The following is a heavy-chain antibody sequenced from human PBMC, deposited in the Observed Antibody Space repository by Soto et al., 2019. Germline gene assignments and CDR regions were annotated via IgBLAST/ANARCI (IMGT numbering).Heavy chain of an antibody. V-gene: IGHV4-59*01. CDR1: GGSISSYY. CDR3: ARDRGDAFDI. Sequence: QVQLQESGPGLVKPSETLSLTCTVSGGSISSYYWSWIRQPPGKGLEWIGYIYYSGSTDYNPSLKSRVTISVDTSKTQCSLKLSSVTAADTAVYYCARDRGDAFDIWGQGTMVTVSS. CDR2: IYYSGST. J-gene: IGHJ3*02.